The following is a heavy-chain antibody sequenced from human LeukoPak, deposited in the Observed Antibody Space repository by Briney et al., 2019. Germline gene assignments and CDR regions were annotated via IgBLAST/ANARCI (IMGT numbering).Heavy chain of an antibody. CDR2: IFYSGNT. V-gene: IGHV4-59*05. Sequence: SETLSLTCTVSGGSMTSYYWSWIRQPPGKGLEWIGSIFYSGNTYDNPSLKSRVTISVDTSKNQFSLKLNSVTAADTAVYYCARHRSKWLQSSFDYWGQGTLVTVSS. CDR3: ARHRSKWLQSSFDY. D-gene: IGHD5-24*01. CDR1: GGSMTSYY. J-gene: IGHJ4*02.